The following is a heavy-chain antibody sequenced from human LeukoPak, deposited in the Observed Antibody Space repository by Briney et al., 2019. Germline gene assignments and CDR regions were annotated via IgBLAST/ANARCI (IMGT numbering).Heavy chain of an antibody. Sequence: ASVKVSCKASGYTFTSYDINWVRQATGQGLEWMGWMNPNSGNTGYAQKFQGRVTMTRNTSISTAYMELSSLRSEDTAVYYCAGGVSGDFWIGGYYYMDVWGKGTTVTVSS. V-gene: IGHV1-8*01. J-gene: IGHJ6*03. CDR1: GYTFTSYD. CDR3: AGGVSGDFWIGGYYYMDV. D-gene: IGHD3-3*01. CDR2: MNPNSGNT.